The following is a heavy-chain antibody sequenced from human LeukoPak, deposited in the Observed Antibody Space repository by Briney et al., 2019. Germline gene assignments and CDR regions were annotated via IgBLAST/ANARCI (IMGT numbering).Heavy chain of an antibody. D-gene: IGHD3-10*01. J-gene: IGHJ4*02. CDR3: ARDPNGSGSSLDY. V-gene: IGHV3-53*01. CDR2: IYSGRRT. Sequence: GGSLRLSCAASGLTVRSNYMSWVRQAPGKWLERVSVIYSGRRTYYADSVKGRFTISRENSKNTLYLQMNSLRAEDTAVYYCARDPNGSGSSLDYWGQGTLVTVSS. CDR1: GLTVRSNY.